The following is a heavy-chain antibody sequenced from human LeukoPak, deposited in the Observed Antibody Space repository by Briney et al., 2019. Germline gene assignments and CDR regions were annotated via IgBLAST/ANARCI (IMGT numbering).Heavy chain of an antibody. CDR2: IYYSAST. D-gene: IGHD5-18*01. CDR3: ARERGYSYGHTPDY. J-gene: IGHJ4*02. V-gene: IGHV4-30-4*07. Sequence: PSETLSLTCAVSGGSISSGGYSWLWIRQPPGKGLEGIGYIYYSASTYYNPSLKNRVIISVGTSNNQSSLKLSSVPAADTAVYYCARERGYSYGHTPDYWGQGTLVTVSS. CDR1: GGSISSGGYS.